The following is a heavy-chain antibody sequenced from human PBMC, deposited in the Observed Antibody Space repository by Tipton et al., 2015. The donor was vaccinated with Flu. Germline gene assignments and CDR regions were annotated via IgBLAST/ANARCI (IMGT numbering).Heavy chain of an antibody. Sequence: QLVQSGPEVKKPGSSVKVSCKASGGTFSSYAISWVRQAPGQGLEWMGGIIPIFGTANYAQKFQGRVTITADKSTSTAYMELSSLRSEDTAVYYCASPSIAAAGNPRSYDAFDIWGQGTMVTVSS. CDR3: ASPSIAAAGNPRSYDAFDI. CDR1: GGTFSSYA. J-gene: IGHJ3*02. V-gene: IGHV1-69*06. D-gene: IGHD6-13*01. CDR2: IIPIFGTA.